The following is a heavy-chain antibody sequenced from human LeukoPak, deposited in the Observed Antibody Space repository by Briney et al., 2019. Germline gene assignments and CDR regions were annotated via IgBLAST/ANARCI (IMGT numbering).Heavy chain of an antibody. Sequence: GGSLRLSCAASGFSFNNYYMTWIRQAPGKGLEWVSAISGSGGSTYYADSVKGRFTISRDNSKNTLYLQMNSLRAEDTAVYYCARGESIFGVVIIPKYFDYWGQGTLVTVSS. CDR1: GFSFNNYY. CDR3: ARGESIFGVVIIPKYFDY. CDR2: ISGSGGST. D-gene: IGHD3-3*01. J-gene: IGHJ4*02. V-gene: IGHV3-23*01.